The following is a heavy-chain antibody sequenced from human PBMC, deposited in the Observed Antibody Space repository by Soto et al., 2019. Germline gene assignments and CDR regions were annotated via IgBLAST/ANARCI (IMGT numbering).Heavy chain of an antibody. CDR1: GYTFTSYG. D-gene: IGHD3-3*01. V-gene: IGHV1-18*01. Sequence: ASVKVSCKASGYTFTSYGISWVRQAPGQGLEWMGGISAYSGNTNYAQKLQGRVTMTTDTSTSTAYMELRSLRSDDTAVYYRAKHQSDFWSGYYVDWGQGTLVTVSS. CDR2: ISAYSGNT. CDR3: AKHQSDFWSGYYVD. J-gene: IGHJ4*02.